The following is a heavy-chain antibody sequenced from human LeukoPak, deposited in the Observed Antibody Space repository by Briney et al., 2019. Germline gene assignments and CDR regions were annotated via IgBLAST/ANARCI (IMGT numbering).Heavy chain of an antibody. D-gene: IGHD5-18*01. V-gene: IGHV3-7*01. Sequence: GGSLRLSCAASGFTFGNYWVSWVRQAPGKGPEWVADIKQDGSEEYYVDAVKGRFTISRDNANNSLSLQMNSLRAEDTAVYYCARWAGVTDFWGQGTLVTVSS. J-gene: IGHJ4*02. CDR3: ARWAGVTDF. CDR1: GFTFGNYW. CDR2: IKQDGSEE.